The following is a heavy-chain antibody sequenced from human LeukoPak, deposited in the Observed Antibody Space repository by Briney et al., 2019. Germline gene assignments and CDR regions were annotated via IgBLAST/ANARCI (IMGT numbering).Heavy chain of an antibody. CDR3: ARGAPGAFGI. V-gene: IGHV4-59*01. CDR1: GGSISSYY. J-gene: IGHJ3*02. Sequence: SETLSLTCTVSGGSISSYYWSWIRQPPGKGLEWIGYIYYSGSTNYNPSLKSRVTISVDTSKNQFSLKLSSVTPADTAVYYCARGAPGAFGIWGQGTMVTVSS. CDR2: IYYSGST.